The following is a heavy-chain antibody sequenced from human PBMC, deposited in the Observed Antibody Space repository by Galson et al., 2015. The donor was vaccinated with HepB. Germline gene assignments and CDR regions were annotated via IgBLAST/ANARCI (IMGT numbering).Heavy chain of an antibody. D-gene: IGHD3-10*01. CDR2: IHYTGIP. V-gene: IGHV4-59*12. CDR3: PYFFGSGSFFMDV. Sequence: YWNWIRQPPGKGLEWIGYIHYTGIPKYNPSLKSRVTISIDTSKKQFSLTLNSVTAADTAVYYCPYFFGSGSFFMDVWGQGTAVTVSS. CDR1: Y. J-gene: IGHJ6*02.